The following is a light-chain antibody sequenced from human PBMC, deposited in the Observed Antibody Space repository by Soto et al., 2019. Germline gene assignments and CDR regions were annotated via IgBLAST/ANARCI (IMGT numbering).Light chain of an antibody. J-gene: IGLJ1*01. CDR3: SSYTTNFTYV. Sequence: QSALTQPASVSGSPGQSITVSCTGTSRDVGAYDFASWYQQHPGKAPKLIIYDVSNRPSGVSNRFSGSKSGDTASLTISGLQAEDEADYYCSSYTTNFTYVFGTGTKLTVL. CDR1: SRDVGAYDF. V-gene: IGLV2-14*03. CDR2: DVS.